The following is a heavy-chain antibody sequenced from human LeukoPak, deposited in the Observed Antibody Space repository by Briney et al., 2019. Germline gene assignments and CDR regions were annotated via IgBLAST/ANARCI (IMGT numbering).Heavy chain of an antibody. D-gene: IGHD6-19*01. V-gene: IGHV4-34*01. CDR2: INHSGST. CDR3: ARSIAVAGTPHYYYMDV. CDR1: GGSFSGYY. J-gene: IGHJ6*03. Sequence: SETLSLTCAVYGGSFSGYYWSWIRQPPGKGLEWIGEINHSGSTNYNPSLKSRVTISVDTSKNQFSLKLSSVTAADTAVYYCARSIAVAGTPHYYYMDVWGKGTTVTISS.